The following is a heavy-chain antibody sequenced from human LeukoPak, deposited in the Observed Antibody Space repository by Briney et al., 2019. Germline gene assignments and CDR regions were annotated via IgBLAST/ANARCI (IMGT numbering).Heavy chain of an antibody. CDR1: GFTFSDFY. Sequence: PGGSLRLSCAASGFTFSDFYMSWVRQAPGKGLEWVANINKDGSEEKYVDSVKGRFTISRDNAKNSLYLQMSSLRADDTAVYYCARWPHCQDFWGRGTRVTVPS. CDR3: ARWPHCQDF. V-gene: IGHV3-7*03. J-gene: IGHJ4*02. CDR2: INKDGSEE.